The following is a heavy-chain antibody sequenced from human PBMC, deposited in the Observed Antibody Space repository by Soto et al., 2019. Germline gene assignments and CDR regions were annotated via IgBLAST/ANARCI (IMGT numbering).Heavy chain of an antibody. CDR3: AREELSIAAAGYYGMDV. Sequence: ASVKVSCKASGHTFTGYYMHWVRQAPGQGLEWMGWINPNSGGTNYAQKFQGWVTMTRDTSISTAYMELSRLRSDDTAVYYCAREELSIAAAGYYGMDVWGQGTTVTVSS. V-gene: IGHV1-2*04. CDR1: GHTFTGYY. D-gene: IGHD6-13*01. J-gene: IGHJ6*02. CDR2: INPNSGGT.